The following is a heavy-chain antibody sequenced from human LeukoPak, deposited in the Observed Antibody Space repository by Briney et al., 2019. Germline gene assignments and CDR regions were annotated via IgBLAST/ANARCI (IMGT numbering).Heavy chain of an antibody. V-gene: IGHV3-30*04. D-gene: IGHD2-15*01. CDR2: ISYDGSNK. CDR1: GFTFSSYA. CDR3: ARDGGDVVVVAATFDY. J-gene: IGHJ4*02. Sequence: PGGSLRLSCAASGFTFSSYAMHWVRQAPGKGLEWVAVISYDGSNKYYADSVKGRFTISRDNSKNTLYLQMNSLRAEDTAVYYCARDGGDVVVVAATFDYWGQGTLVTVSS.